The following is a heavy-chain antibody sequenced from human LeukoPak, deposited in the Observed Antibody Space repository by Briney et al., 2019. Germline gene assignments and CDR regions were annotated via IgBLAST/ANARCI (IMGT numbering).Heavy chain of an antibody. CDR1: GYTFTDYY. D-gene: IGHD4-17*01. CDR3: ARHTSMTTHAFDI. V-gene: IGHV1-2*02. CDR2: INPNSGGT. Sequence: GASVKVSCKASGYTFTDYYMHWVRQAPGQGLEWMGWINPNSGGTNYAQKFQGRVTMTRDTSISTAYMELSSLRSEDTAVYYCARHTSMTTHAFDIWGQGTVVTVSS. J-gene: IGHJ3*02.